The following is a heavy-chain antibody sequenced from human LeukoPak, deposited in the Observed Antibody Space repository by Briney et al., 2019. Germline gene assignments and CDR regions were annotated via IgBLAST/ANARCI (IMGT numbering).Heavy chain of an antibody. D-gene: IGHD3-22*01. V-gene: IGHV3-74*01. J-gene: IGHJ4*02. CDR3: ARDPRGPTGYDHSGRDTFDY. CDR2: INSDGSST. CDR1: GFTFSSYW. Sequence: GGSLRLSCAASGFTFSSYWMHWVRQAPGKGLVWVSRINSDGSSTSYADSVKGRFTISRDNAKNSLYLQMNSLRAEDTAIYYCARDPRGPTGYDHSGRDTFDYWGQGTLVTVSS.